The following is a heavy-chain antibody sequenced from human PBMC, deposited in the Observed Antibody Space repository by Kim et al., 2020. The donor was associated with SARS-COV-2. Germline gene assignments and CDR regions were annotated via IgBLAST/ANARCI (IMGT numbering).Heavy chain of an antibody. CDR3: ARDLVEFGELFKNYYGMDV. CDR1: GFTFSSYS. J-gene: IGHJ6*02. V-gene: IGHV3-21*01. CDR2: ISSSSSYI. D-gene: IGHD3-10*01. Sequence: GGSPRLSCAASGFTFSSYSMNWVRQAPGKGLEWVSSISSSSSYIYYADSVKGRFTISRDNAKNSLYLQMNSLRAEDTAVYYCARDLVEFGELFKNYYGMDVWGQGTTVTVSS.